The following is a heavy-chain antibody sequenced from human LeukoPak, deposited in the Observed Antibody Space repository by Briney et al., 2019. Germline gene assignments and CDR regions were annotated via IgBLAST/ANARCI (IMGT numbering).Heavy chain of an antibody. J-gene: IGHJ3*02. CDR1: GFTFSSYG. Sequence: GGSLRLSWAPSGFTFSSYGMHWVRRAPGKGREWVAFIRYDGSNKYYADSVKGRFTISRDNSKNTLYLQMNSLRAEDTAVYYCAKLGCSSTSCYHIWGQGTMVTVSS. V-gene: IGHV3-30*02. CDR2: IRYDGSNK. CDR3: AKLGCSSTSCYHI. D-gene: IGHD2-2*01.